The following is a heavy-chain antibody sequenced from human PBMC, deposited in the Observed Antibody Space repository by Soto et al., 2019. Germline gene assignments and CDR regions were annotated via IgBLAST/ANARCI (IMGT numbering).Heavy chain of an antibody. D-gene: IGHD3-10*01. CDR3: ARRKEPRREGVRESYYYGMDV. V-gene: IGHV5-10-1*01. J-gene: IGHJ6*02. Sequence: GESLKISCKGSGYDFSRHWIAWVRQKPGKGLEWMGRIDPSDSYTNYSPSFQGHVTISADKSISTAYLQWSSLKASDTAMYYCARRKEPRREGVRESYYYGMDVWGQGTTVTVSS. CDR2: IDPSDSYT. CDR1: GYDFSRHW.